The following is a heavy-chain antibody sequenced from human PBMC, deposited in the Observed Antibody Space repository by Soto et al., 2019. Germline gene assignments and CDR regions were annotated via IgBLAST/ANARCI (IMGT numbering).Heavy chain of an antibody. CDR3: ARASDGYNSNFDY. CDR2: IIPIFGTA. V-gene: IGHV1-69*13. CDR1: SRTFSSYA. Sequence: SVKVSFKGSSRTFSSYAISWLRLSPGQGLEWMGGIIPIFGTANYAQKFQGRVTITADESTSTAYMELSSLRSEDTAVYYCARASDGYNSNFDYWGQGTLVTVSS. D-gene: IGHD5-12*01. J-gene: IGHJ4*02.